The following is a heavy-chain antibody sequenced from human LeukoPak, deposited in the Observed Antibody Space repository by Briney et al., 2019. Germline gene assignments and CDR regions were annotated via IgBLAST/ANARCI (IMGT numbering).Heavy chain of an antibody. V-gene: IGHV3-7*03. CDR1: GFTFSSYW. Sequence: GGSLRLSCAASGFTFSSYWMSWVRQAPGEGLECVANIKQDGSEKYYVDSVKGRFTISRDNAKNALYLQMNSLRAEDTAVYYCARRAVAGNEDYWGQGTLVTVSS. CDR3: ARRAVAGNEDY. CDR2: IKQDGSEK. J-gene: IGHJ4*02. D-gene: IGHD6-19*01.